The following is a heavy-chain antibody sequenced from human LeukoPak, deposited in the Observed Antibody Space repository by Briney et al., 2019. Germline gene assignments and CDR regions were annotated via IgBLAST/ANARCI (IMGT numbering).Heavy chain of an antibody. CDR1: GFAFNNYG. V-gene: IGHV3-30*02. J-gene: IGHJ4*02. CDR2: IQYDGSNK. Sequence: PGGSLRLSCAATGFAFNNYGMHWVRQAPGKGLEWVAFIQYDGSNKFYADSVKGRFTISRDNSKNTLYLQMNSLRAEDAAVYYCAKSSRGYEVLDYWGQGTLVTVSS. CDR3: AKSSRGYEVLDY. D-gene: IGHD5-12*01.